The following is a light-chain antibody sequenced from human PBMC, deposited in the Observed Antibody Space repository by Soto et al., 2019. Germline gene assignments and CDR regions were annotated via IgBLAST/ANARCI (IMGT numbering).Light chain of an antibody. CDR1: QDISNY. Sequence: DIVMTQSPDSLAVSLGERATITCRASQDISNYLAWYQQKPGRVPKVLIYAASTLQSGVPSRFSAIGSGTYFTLTISSLQPEDVATYYCQKYNRAPLTFGGGTKVEIK. CDR2: AAS. V-gene: IGKV1-27*01. J-gene: IGKJ4*01. CDR3: QKYNRAPLT.